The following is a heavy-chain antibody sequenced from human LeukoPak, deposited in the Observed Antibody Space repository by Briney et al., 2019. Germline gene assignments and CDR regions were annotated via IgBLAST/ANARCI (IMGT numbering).Heavy chain of an antibody. J-gene: IGHJ3*02. CDR3: ARDSLQGYSYGYLDI. CDR2: IYYSGST. Sequence: GSLRLSCAASGFTFSSYAMSWVRQAPGKGLEWIGYIYYSGSTNYNPSLKSRVTISVDTSKNQFSLKLSSVTAADTAVYYCARDSLQGYSYGYLDIWGQGTMVTVSS. CDR1: GFTFSSYA. V-gene: IGHV4-59*01. D-gene: IGHD5-18*01.